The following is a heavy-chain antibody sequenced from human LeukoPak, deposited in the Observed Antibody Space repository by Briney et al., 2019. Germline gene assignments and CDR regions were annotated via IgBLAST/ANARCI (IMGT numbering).Heavy chain of an antibody. J-gene: IGHJ5*02. Sequence: SETLSLTCAVYGGSFSGYYWSWIRQPPGKGLEWIGEINHSGSTNYNPSLKSRVTISVDTSKNQFSLKLSSMTAADTAVYYCARTIVVVVAAVLRSWFDPWGQGTLVTVSS. CDR3: ARTIVVVVAAVLRSWFDP. CDR2: INHSGST. V-gene: IGHV4-34*01. CDR1: GGSFSGYY. D-gene: IGHD2-15*01.